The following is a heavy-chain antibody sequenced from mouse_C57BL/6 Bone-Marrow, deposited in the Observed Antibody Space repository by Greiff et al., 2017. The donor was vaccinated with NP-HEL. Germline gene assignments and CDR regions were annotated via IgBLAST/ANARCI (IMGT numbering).Heavy chain of an antibody. CDR1: GFNIKDDY. J-gene: IGHJ2*01. CDR3: TLVDY. CDR2: IDPENGDT. Sequence: EVHLVESGAELVRPGASVKLSCTASGFNIKDDYMHWVKQRPEQGLEWIGWIDPENGDTEYASKFQGKATITADTSSNTAYLQLSSLTSEDTAVYYCTLVDYWCQGTTLTVSA. V-gene: IGHV14-4*01.